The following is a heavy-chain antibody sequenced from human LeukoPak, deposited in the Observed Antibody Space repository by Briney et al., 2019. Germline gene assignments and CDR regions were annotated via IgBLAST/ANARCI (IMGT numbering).Heavy chain of an antibody. CDR2: IYDSGST. V-gene: IGHV4-39*01. CDR1: GGSIRSSYYY. CDR3: ASSGTSPTPDY. D-gene: IGHD2-15*01. J-gene: IGHJ4*02. Sequence: SETLSLTCTVSGGSIRSSYYYWGWIRQPPGKGLEWIGSIYDSGSTYYNPSLKSRVTISVDTSKNQFSLKLNSVTAADTAVYYCASSGTSPTPDYWGQGTLVTVSS.